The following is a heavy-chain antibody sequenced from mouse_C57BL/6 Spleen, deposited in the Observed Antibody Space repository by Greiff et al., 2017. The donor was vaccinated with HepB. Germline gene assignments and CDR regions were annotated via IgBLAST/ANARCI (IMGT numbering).Heavy chain of an antibody. D-gene: IGHD1-1*01. Sequence: DVKLVESGGGLVKPGGSLKLSCAASGFTFSSYAMSWVRQTPEKRLDWVATISDGGSYTYYPDNVKGRFTISRDNAKNNLYLQMSHLKSEDTAMYYCARDRGITTVVARYFDVWGTGTTVTVSS. CDR1: GFTFSSYA. J-gene: IGHJ1*03. CDR3: ARDRGITTVVARYFDV. CDR2: ISDGGSYT. V-gene: IGHV5-4*01.